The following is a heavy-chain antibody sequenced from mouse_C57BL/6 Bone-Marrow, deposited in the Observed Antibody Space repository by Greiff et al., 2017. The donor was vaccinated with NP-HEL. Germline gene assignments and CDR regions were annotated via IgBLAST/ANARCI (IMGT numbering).Heavy chain of an antibody. Sequence: VQLQQPGTELVKPGASVKLSCNASGYTFTSYWMHWVKQRPGQGLEWIGNINPSNGGTNYNEKFKSKATLTVDKSSSTAYMQLSSLTSEDSAVYYCARWERIYDGYPYAMDYWGQGTSVTVSS. D-gene: IGHD2-3*01. V-gene: IGHV1-53*01. CDR3: ARWERIYDGYPYAMDY. J-gene: IGHJ4*01. CDR1: GYTFTSYW. CDR2: INPSNGGT.